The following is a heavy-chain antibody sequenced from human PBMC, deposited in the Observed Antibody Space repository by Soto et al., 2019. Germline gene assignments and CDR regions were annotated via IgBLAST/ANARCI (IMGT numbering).Heavy chain of an antibody. J-gene: IGHJ4*02. D-gene: IGHD5-12*01. CDR2: INAGNGNT. CDR1: GYTFTSYA. Sequence: ASVKVSCKASGYTFTSYAMHWVRQAPGQRLEWMGWINAGNGNTKYSQKFQGRVTITRDTSASTAYMELSSLRSEDTAVYYCARAQVPRYSGYDYWGQGTLVTVSS. V-gene: IGHV1-3*01. CDR3: ARAQVPRYSGYDY.